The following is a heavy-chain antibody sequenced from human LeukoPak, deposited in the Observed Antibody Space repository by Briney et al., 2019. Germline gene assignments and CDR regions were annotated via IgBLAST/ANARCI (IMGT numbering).Heavy chain of an antibody. CDR3: TRDAAASFDY. D-gene: IGHD6-25*01. CDR2: IWYDGSNK. J-gene: IGHJ4*02. V-gene: IGHV3-33*01. Sequence: PGGSLRLSCAASKFTFKNYGMHWVRQAPGKGLEWVGVIWYDGSNKYSADSVQGRFTISRDNSKNMLYLQMDSLRVEDTAVYYCTRDAAASFDYWGQGTLVTVSS. CDR1: KFTFKNYG.